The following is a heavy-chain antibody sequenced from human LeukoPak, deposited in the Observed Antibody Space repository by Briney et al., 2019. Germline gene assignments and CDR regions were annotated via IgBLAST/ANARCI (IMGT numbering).Heavy chain of an antibody. Sequence: PGGSLRLSCAASGFTFSNYGMSWVRQGPGRGLEWVSGISSSGETTYYADSVKGRFTISRDNSKNTLYLQMNSLRAEDTAVYYCAKDTQSRGSYHAFDIWGQGTMVTVSS. CDR2: ISSSGETT. D-gene: IGHD1-26*01. J-gene: IGHJ3*02. V-gene: IGHV3-23*01. CDR3: AKDTQSRGSYHAFDI. CDR1: GFTFSNYG.